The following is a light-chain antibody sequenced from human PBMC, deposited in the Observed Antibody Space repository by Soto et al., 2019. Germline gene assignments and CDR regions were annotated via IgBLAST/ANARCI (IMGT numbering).Light chain of an antibody. CDR3: QQFNSYPHT. J-gene: IGKJ4*01. Sequence: AIQLTQSPSSLSASVGDRVTITCRASQGISSALVWYQQKPGKAPKLLIYDASSLESGVPSRFSGSGSGTDFTLTISSLQPEDFATYYCQQFNSYPHTFGGGTKVEIK. CDR2: DAS. CDR1: QGISSA. V-gene: IGKV1-13*02.